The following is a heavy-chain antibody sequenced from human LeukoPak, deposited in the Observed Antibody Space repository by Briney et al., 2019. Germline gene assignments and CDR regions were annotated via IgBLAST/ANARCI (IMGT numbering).Heavy chain of an antibody. CDR1: GGSFSGYY. V-gene: IGHV4-34*01. J-gene: IGHJ4*02. CDR3: ASPEPTYYYDSSGYFG. CDR2: INHIGST. Sequence: SETLSLTCPVYGGSFSGYYWSWIRQPPGKVLEWIGEINHIGSTNYNPSLKSRFTISVDTSKNQFSLKLSSVTAADTAVYYCASPEPTYYYDSSGYFGWGQGTLVTVSS. D-gene: IGHD3-22*01.